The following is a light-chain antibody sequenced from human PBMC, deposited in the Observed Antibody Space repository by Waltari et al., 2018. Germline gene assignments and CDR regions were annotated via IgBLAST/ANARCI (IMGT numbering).Light chain of an antibody. Sequence: QSVLTQPPSASGTPGQGVTISCSGGASNIGNNVVNWYQQVPGKAPKLLIYRSVRRPAVVPDRFSGSKSGTSASLAISGLQSEDEADYYCAAWDDSLNGRWVFGGGTKVTVL. J-gene: IGLJ3*02. CDR2: RSV. CDR1: ASNIGNNV. CDR3: AAWDDSLNGRWV. V-gene: IGLV1-44*01.